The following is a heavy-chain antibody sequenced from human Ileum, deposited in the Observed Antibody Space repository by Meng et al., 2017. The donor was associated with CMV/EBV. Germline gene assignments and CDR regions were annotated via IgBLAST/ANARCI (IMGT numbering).Heavy chain of an antibody. V-gene: IGHV3-23*01. D-gene: IGHD2-15*01. J-gene: IGHJ4*02. CDR1: GFTFSSHS. CDR2: ITGSGGNT. Sequence: GESLKISCSASGFTFSSHSMSWVRQAPGKGLKWVASITGSGGNTYYADSVKGRFTISRDNSKNTLYLQMNSLRADDTAVYYCARLSDSWGQGTRVTVSS. CDR3: ARLSDS.